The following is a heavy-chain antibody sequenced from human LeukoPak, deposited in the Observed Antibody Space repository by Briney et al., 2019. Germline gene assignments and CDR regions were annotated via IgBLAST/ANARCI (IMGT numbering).Heavy chain of an antibody. V-gene: IGHV1-18*01. CDR1: GYTFTSYG. J-gene: IGHJ3*02. D-gene: IGHD4/OR15-4a*01. CDR2: ISAYNGNT. Sequence: ASVKVSCKASGYTFTSYGISWVRQAPGQGLEWMGWISAYNGNTNYAQKLQGRVTMTTDTSTSTAYMELRSLRSDDTAVYYCAKDRIRLTSDAFDIWGQGTMVTVSS. CDR3: AKDRIRLTSDAFDI.